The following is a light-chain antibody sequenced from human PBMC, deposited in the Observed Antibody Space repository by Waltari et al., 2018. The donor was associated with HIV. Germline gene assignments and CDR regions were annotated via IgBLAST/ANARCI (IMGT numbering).Light chain of an antibody. CDR2: GAS. J-gene: IGKJ4*01. CDR1: QTIETY. Sequence: EIQMTQSPSSLSASRGDRVTITCRAGQTIETYLNWYHQKPGKAPTLLIHGASNLQSGVPSRFSGSGSGTQFTLTISSLQPEDCGIYYCQQSYSTPLTFGGGTKL. CDR3: QQSYSTPLT. V-gene: IGKV1-39*01.